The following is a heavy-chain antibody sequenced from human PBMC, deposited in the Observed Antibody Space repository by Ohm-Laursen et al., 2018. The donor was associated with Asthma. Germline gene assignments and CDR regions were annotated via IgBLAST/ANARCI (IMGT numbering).Heavy chain of an antibody. V-gene: IGHV1-69*01. CDR2: IIPIFSTA. D-gene: IGHD2-15*01. CDR3: ARAYFPRILGAWWFDP. Sequence: SSVKVSCNASGGTFSSYAISWVRQAPGQGLEWMGGIIPIFSTANYAQKFQGRVTITADESTSTAYMELSSLRSEDTAVYFCARAYFPRILGAWWFDPWGQGTLVTVSS. J-gene: IGHJ5*02. CDR1: GGTFSSYA.